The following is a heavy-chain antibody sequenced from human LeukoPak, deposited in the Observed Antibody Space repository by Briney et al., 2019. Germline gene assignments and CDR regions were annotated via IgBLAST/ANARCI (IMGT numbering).Heavy chain of an antibody. J-gene: IGHJ4*02. D-gene: IGHD1-26*01. Sequence: SETLSLTCAVYGGSFSGYYWSWTRQPPGKGLEWIGEINHSGSTNYNPSLKSRVTISVDTSKNQFSLKLSSVTAADTAVYYCATDGGSYGFDYWGQGTLVTVSS. V-gene: IGHV4-34*01. CDR1: GGSFSGYY. CDR3: ATDGGSYGFDY. CDR2: INHSGST.